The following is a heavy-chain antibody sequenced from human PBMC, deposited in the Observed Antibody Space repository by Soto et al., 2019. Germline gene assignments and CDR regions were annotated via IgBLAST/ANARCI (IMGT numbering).Heavy chain of an antibody. CDR2: IYSTEST. CDR3: ARSDSSGKTRYYFDH. J-gene: IGHJ4*02. Sequence: QVHLQESGPGLVKPSQTLSLTCTVSGGSISSGSYYWTWIRQHPGKGLEWIGYIYSTESTNYNPSLKRRLTISVDMSASQFSLKLSSVTVADTAVYYCARSDSSGKTRYYFDHWGQGTLVTVSS. V-gene: IGHV4-31*03. CDR1: GGSISSGSYY. D-gene: IGHD3-22*01.